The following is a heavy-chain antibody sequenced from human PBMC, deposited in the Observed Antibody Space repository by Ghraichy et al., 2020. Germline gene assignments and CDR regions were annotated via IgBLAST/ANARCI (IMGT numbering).Heavy chain of an antibody. J-gene: IGHJ6*02. CDR3: ARGGRNYYSNYDYYGMDV. D-gene: IGHD4-11*01. Sequence: SETLSLTCTVSGGSISSYYWSWIRQPPGKGLEWIGYIYHSGSTTYNPSLKSRLTISVDASKNQFSLRLSSVTAADTAVYYCARGGRNYYSNYDYYGMDVWGQGTTVTVSS. V-gene: IGHV4-59*01. CDR1: GGSISSYY. CDR2: IYHSGST.